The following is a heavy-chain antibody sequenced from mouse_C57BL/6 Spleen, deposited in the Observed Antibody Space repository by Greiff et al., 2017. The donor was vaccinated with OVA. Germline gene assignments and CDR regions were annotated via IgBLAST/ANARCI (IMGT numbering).Heavy chain of an antibody. CDR3: ARGYGSSGYFDV. CDR2: IYPGDGDT. Sequence: QVQLQPSGPELVKPGASVTISCKASGYAFSSSWMNWVKQRPGTGLEWIGRIYPGDGDTNYNGKFKGKATLTADNASSTAYMPLSSLTSEDSAVYFCARGYGSSGYFDVWGTGTTVTVSS. D-gene: IGHD1-1*01. V-gene: IGHV1-82*01. CDR1: GYAFSSSW. J-gene: IGHJ1*03.